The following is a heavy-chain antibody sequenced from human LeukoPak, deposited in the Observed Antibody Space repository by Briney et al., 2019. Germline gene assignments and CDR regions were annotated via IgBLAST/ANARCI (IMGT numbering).Heavy chain of an antibody. CDR3: AREGSNYYYYMDV. CDR2: INHSGST. CDR1: GGSFSGYY. J-gene: IGHJ6*03. Sequence: PSETLSLTCAVYGGSFSGYYWSWIRQPPGKGLEWIGEINHSGSTNYNPSLKSRVTISVDTSKNQFSLKLSSVTAADTAVYYCAREGSNYYYYMDVWGKGTTVTVSS. V-gene: IGHV4-34*01.